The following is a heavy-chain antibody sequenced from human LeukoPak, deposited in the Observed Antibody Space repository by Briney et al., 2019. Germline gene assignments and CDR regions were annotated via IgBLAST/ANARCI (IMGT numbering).Heavy chain of an antibody. J-gene: IGHJ1*01. CDR2: INHSGST. D-gene: IGHD4-17*01. V-gene: IGHV4-34*01. CDR3: ARVLKDYGDIEYFQH. CDR1: GGSFSGYY. Sequence: PSETLSLTCAVYGGSFSGYYWSWIRQPPGKGLEWIGEINHSGSTNYNPSFKSRVTISVDTSKNQFSLKLSSVTAADTAVYYCARVLKDYGDIEYFQHWGQGTLVTVSS.